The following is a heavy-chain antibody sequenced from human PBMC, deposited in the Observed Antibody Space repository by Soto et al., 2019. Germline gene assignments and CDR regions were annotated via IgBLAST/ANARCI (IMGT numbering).Heavy chain of an antibody. Sequence: GGSLRLSCAASGFTFSSYGMHWVRQAPGKGLEWVAVIWYDGSNKYYADSVKGRFTISRDNSKNTLYLQMNSLRAEDTAVYYCARDYGGTYYYDSSGYYPDYWGQGTLVTVSS. CDR3: ARDYGGTYYYDSSGYYPDY. V-gene: IGHV3-33*01. J-gene: IGHJ4*02. CDR2: IWYDGSNK. CDR1: GFTFSSYG. D-gene: IGHD3-22*01.